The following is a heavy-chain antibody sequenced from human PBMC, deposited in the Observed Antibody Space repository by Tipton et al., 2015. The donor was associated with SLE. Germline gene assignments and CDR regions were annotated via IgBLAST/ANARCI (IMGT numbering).Heavy chain of an antibody. CDR3: AKNYYDSSGYSVFDI. CDR1: GYTFIGYY. CDR2: INPSGGST. D-gene: IGHD3-22*01. Sequence: QSGAEVKKPGASLKVSCKASGYTFIGYYMHWVRQAPGQGLEWMGIINPSGGSTSYAQKFQGRVTISADESTNTAYMELNSLRSEDTAVYYCAKNYYDSSGYSVFDIWGQGTMVTVSS. V-gene: IGHV1-46*01. J-gene: IGHJ3*02.